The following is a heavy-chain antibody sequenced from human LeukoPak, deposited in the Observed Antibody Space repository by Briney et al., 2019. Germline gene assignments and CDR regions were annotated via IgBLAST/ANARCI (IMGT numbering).Heavy chain of an antibody. CDR3: ARDLGYDSSDYYYSAFDI. V-gene: IGHV1-18*01. J-gene: IGHJ3*02. CDR2: ISAYNGNT. Sequence: ASVKVSCKASGCTFTSYGISWVRQAPGQGLEWMGWISAYNGNTNYAQKLQGRVTMTTDTSTSTAYMELRSLRSDDTAVYYCARDLGYDSSDYYYSAFDIWGQGTMVTVSS. CDR1: GCTFTSYG. D-gene: IGHD3-22*01.